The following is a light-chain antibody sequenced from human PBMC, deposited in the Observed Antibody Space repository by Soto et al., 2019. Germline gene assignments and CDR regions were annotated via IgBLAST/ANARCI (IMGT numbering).Light chain of an antibody. CDR1: QKISSKY. V-gene: IGKV3-20*01. J-gene: IGKJ1*01. CDR3: HQYGGSPQT. CDR2: GAS. Sequence: EIVLTQSPGTLSLSSGERATLSCRASQKISSKYLAWYQQKPGQAPRLLIFGASSRATGIPDRFSGSGSGTDFTLTINRLEPEDFAVYYCHQYGGSPQTFGQGTKVEIK.